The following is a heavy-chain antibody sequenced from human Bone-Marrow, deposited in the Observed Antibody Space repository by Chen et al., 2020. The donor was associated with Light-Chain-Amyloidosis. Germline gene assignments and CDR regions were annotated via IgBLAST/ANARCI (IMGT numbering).Heavy chain of an antibody. CDR3: ARRRDGYNFDY. Sequence: EVQLEQSGPEGIKPGESLKISGKGSGYPFPNYWIGWVRQMPGKGLEWMGVIYPDDSDARYSPSFEGQVPISADKSITTAYLQWRSLKASDTAMYYCARRRDGYNFDYWGQGTLVTVSS. V-gene: IGHV5-51*01. CDR1: GYPFPNYW. CDR2: IYPDDSDA. D-gene: IGHD5-12*01. J-gene: IGHJ4*02.